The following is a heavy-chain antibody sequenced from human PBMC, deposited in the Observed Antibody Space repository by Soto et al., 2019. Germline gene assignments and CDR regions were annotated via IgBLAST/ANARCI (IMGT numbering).Heavy chain of an antibody. CDR1: GFTFSSYA. J-gene: IGHJ4*02. Sequence: EVQLLESGGGLVQPGGSLRLSCAASGFTFSSYAMAWVRQAPGKGLEWVSSITSGGDTDYADSVKGRFTFSRDNSKSTLYLQMNSLRAEDTAVYFCAKGGADGDYSGYWGQGTLVTVSS. CDR3: AKGGADGDYSGY. D-gene: IGHD4-17*01. V-gene: IGHV3-23*01. CDR2: ITSGGDT.